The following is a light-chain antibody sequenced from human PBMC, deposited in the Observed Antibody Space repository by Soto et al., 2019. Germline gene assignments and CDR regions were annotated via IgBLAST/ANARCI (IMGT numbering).Light chain of an antibody. CDR1: QSVSSSY. CDR3: QQYGSAPV. V-gene: IGKV3-20*01. Sequence: EIVLTQSPGTLSLSPGERATLSCRASQSVSSSYLAWYQQKPGQAPRLLIYGASSRATGIPDRFSGRGSGTDFTLTISRLEPEDFAVYYCQQYGSAPVFGQGTKVEIK. J-gene: IGKJ1*01. CDR2: GAS.